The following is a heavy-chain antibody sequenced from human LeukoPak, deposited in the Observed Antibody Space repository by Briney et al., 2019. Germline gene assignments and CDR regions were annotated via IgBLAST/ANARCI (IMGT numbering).Heavy chain of an antibody. CDR1: GFTFSNYE. CDR2: VYYSGST. J-gene: IGHJ4*02. Sequence: GSLRLSCAASGFTFSNYEMNWVRQAPGKGLEWIGSVYYSGSTDYNPSLKSRVTISGDTSKNQFSLYLSSVTAADTALYYCARAKYYDFSSGYMTYYFGSWGQGALVTVSS. D-gene: IGHD3-3*01. CDR3: ARAKYYDFSSGYMTYYFGS. V-gene: IGHV4-39*07.